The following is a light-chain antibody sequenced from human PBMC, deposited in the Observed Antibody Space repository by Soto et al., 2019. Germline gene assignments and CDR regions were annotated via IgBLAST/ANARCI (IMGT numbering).Light chain of an antibody. V-gene: IGKV1-9*01. Sequence: IQLTQSPSSLSASVGDRVTITCRASQGIRSYLAWYQQKPGKALKLLIYAASTLQSGVPSRFIGSGSGTDFTLTISSLQPEDFATYYCQQLNSYLALTFGGGTKVDIK. J-gene: IGKJ4*02. CDR1: QGIRSY. CDR3: QQLNSYLALT. CDR2: AAS.